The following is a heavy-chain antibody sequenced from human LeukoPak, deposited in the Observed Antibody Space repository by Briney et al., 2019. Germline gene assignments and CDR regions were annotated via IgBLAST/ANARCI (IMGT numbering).Heavy chain of an antibody. V-gene: IGHV3-23*01. CDR2: IVGNGRTA. CDR3: AKDYRPDGFNDIDY. Sequence: GGSLRFSCAASGFTFSNYAINWVRQAPGKGLEWVSIIVGNGRTAYSDSAKGRFTISRDNSKNTVHLQMDNLRAEDTAVYYCAKDYRPDGFNDIDYGGQGTQVTVSS. D-gene: IGHD5-24*01. CDR1: GFTFSNYA. J-gene: IGHJ4*02.